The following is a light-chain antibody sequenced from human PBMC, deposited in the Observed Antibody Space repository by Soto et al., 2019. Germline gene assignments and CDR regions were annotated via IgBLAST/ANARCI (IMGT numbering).Light chain of an antibody. CDR1: SSNIGPTYD. Sequence: QSVLTQPPSVSGAPGQRVTISCTGSSSNIGPTYDVHWYQQLPGTAPKLLIYANTNRPSGVPDRFSGSKSGTSASLAITGLQAEGEADYYCQSYDSSLSGYVFGAGTRSPS. V-gene: IGLV1-40*01. CDR2: ANT. CDR3: QSYDSSLSGYV. J-gene: IGLJ1*01.